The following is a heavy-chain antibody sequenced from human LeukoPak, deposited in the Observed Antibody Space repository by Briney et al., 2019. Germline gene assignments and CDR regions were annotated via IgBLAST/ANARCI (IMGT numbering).Heavy chain of an antibody. CDR2: IIPIFGTA. D-gene: IGHD2/OR15-2a*01. Sequence: ASVKVSCKASGGTFSSYAISWVRQAPGQGLEWMGRIIPIFGTANYAQKFQGRVTITTDESTSTAYMELSSLRSEDTAVYYCARDSEIKHSTYYFDYWGQGTLVTVSS. J-gene: IGHJ4*02. V-gene: IGHV1-69*05. CDR1: GGTFSSYA. CDR3: ARDSEIKHSTYYFDY.